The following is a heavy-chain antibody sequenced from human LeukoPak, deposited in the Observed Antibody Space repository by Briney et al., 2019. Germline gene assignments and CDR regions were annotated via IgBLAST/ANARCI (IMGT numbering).Heavy chain of an antibody. J-gene: IGHJ4*02. CDR1: GFTFSSYA. V-gene: IGHV3-23*01. D-gene: IGHD3-9*01. Sequence: GGSLRLSCAASGFTFSSYAMSWVRQAPGKGLEWVSAISGSGGSTYYADSVKGRFTISRDNSKNTLYLQMNSLRAEDTAVYYCAKEKLRYFDWLYYFDYWGQGTLVTVSS. CDR3: AKEKLRYFDWLYYFDY. CDR2: ISGSGGST.